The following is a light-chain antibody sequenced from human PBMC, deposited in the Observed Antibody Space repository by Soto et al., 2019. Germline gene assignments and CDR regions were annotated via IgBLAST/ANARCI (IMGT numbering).Light chain of an antibody. CDR3: QHYNNWPST. CDR2: GAS. CDR1: QSVGSN. J-gene: IGKJ1*01. V-gene: IGKV3-15*01. Sequence: EIVMTQSPAALSVSPGERATLSCRASQSVGSNLAWYQQKLGQAPRLLISGASTRANGIPDRFSGNGSGKEFILTISSLQAEDFAIYYCQHYNNWPSTFGQGTKVEIK.